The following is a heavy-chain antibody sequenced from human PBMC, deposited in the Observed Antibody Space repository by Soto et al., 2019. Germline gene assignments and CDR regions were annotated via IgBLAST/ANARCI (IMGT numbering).Heavy chain of an antibody. Sequence: ASVKVSCKASGYTFTGYYMHWVRQAPGQGLEWMGWINPNSGGTNYAQKFQGWVTMTRDTSISTAYMELSRLRSDDTAVYYCARASYYYGSGSYSAFDYWGQGTLVTVSS. CDR2: INPNSGGT. V-gene: IGHV1-2*04. D-gene: IGHD3-10*01. J-gene: IGHJ4*02. CDR3: ARASYYYGSGSYSAFDY. CDR1: GYTFTGYY.